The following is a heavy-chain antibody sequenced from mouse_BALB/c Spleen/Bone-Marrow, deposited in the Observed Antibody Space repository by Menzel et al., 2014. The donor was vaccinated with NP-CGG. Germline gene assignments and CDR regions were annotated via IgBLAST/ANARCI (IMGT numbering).Heavy chain of an antibody. V-gene: IGHV2-9*02. Sequence: QVQLQQSGPGLVSPSQSLSIPCTVSGFSLTSYGLHWVRQPPGKGLEWLGVTWAGGSTNYNSALMSRLSISKDNSKSQVLLKMNSLQTDDTAMYYCAREGSTMITTPFAYWGQGTLVTVSA. CDR1: GFSLTSYG. CDR2: TWAGGST. CDR3: AREGSTMITTPFAY. J-gene: IGHJ3*01. D-gene: IGHD2-4*01.